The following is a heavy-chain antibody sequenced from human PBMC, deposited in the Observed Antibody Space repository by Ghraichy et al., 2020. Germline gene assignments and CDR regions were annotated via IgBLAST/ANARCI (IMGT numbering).Heavy chain of an antibody. V-gene: IGHV3-23*01. J-gene: IGHJ5*01. CDR3: AKVSNYDFWSGYNGWFDS. CDR1: GFIFSNYA. CDR2: IGATGVST. D-gene: IGHD3-3*01. Sequence: GGSLRLSCAASGFIFSNYAMTWVRQPPGKGLEWVSAIGATGVSTYYADSVKGRFSVSRANSRNTLYLQMNRLSAEDTAIYYCAKVSNYDFWSGYNGWFDSWGQGTLVTVSS.